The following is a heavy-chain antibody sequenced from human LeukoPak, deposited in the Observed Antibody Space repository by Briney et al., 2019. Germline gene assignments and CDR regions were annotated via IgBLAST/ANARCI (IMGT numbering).Heavy chain of an antibody. J-gene: IGHJ3*02. V-gene: IGHV4-39*02. D-gene: IGHD3-10*01. CDR3: ARDPFGEYAFDI. Sequence: SETLSLTCTVSGDSISTSKSYWGWLRQPPLTGLEWIGSIYYTGNTYYNASLKSRVTISVDTSKNQFSLSLTSVTAADTAVYYCARDPFGEYAFDIWGQGTMVTVSS. CDR1: GDSISTSKSY. CDR2: IYYTGNT.